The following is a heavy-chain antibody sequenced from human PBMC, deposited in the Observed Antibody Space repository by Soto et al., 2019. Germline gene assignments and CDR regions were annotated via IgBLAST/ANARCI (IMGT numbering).Heavy chain of an antibody. Sequence: QVQLVQSGAEVKKPGSSVKVSCKASGGTFSSYAISWVRQAPGQGLEWMGGIIPIFGTANYAQKFQGRVTITADNSTSTAYMELSSLRSEDTAVYYCASNSPRDGDNIVGFGEYYYYGMDVWGQGTTVTVSS. J-gene: IGHJ6*02. CDR2: IIPIFGTA. CDR3: ASNSPRDGDNIVGFGEYYYYGMDV. D-gene: IGHD3-10*01. V-gene: IGHV1-69*06. CDR1: GGTFSSYA.